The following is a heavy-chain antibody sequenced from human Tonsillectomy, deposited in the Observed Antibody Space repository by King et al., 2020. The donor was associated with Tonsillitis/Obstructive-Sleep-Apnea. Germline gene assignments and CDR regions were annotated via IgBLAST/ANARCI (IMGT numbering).Heavy chain of an antibody. CDR3: ARAGQWLAPGGGYYFDY. Sequence: VQLVESGGGLVQPGGSLRLSCAASGFTFSSYSMNWFRQAPGKGLEWVSYISSSSSTIYYAVSVKGRFTISSANAKNSLYLQMNSLRDEDTAVYYCARAGQWLAPGGGYYFDYWGQGTLVTVSS. V-gene: IGHV3-48*02. CDR1: GFTFSSYS. D-gene: IGHD6-19*01. J-gene: IGHJ4*02. CDR2: ISSSSSTI.